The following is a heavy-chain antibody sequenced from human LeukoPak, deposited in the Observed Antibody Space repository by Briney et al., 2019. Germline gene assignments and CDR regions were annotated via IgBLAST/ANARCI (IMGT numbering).Heavy chain of an antibody. CDR2: IYTSGST. V-gene: IGHV4-4*07. CDR3: ARTMYSGSYYFDY. D-gene: IGHD1-26*01. J-gene: IGHJ4*02. Sequence: SETLSLTCTVSGGSISSYYWSWIRQPAGKGLEWIGRIYTSGSTYYNPSLKSRVTISVDTSKNQFSLKLSSVTAADTAVYYCARTMYSGSYYFDYWGQGTLVTVSS. CDR1: GGSISSYY.